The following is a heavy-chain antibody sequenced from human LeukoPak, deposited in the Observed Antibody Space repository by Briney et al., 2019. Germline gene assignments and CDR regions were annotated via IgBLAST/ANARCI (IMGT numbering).Heavy chain of an antibody. D-gene: IGHD2-21*02. CDR3: AKEGGMVTDY. V-gene: IGHV3-30*02. CDR2: IRYDGSNK. J-gene: IGHJ4*02. Sequence: PGGSQRLSYAASGFTFSSYGMHWVRQAPGRGLEWVAFIRYDGSNKYYADSVKGRFTISRDNSKNTLYLQMNSLRAEDTAVYYCAKEGGMVTDYWGQGTLVTVSS. CDR1: GFTFSSYG.